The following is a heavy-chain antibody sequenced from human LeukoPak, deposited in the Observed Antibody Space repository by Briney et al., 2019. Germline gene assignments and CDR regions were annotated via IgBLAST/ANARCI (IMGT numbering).Heavy chain of an antibody. Sequence: PSETLSLTCTVSGYSINSGHYWGWIRQPPGKRLEWIGSIYYSGNTYYNPTLKSRITISVDTSKNQFSLNLTSVTAADAAVYHCARDLGYSGFDWAPWGQGTLVTVSS. J-gene: IGHJ5*02. D-gene: IGHD5-12*01. CDR2: IYYSGNT. CDR3: ARDLGYSGFDWAP. CDR1: GYSINSGHY. V-gene: IGHV4-38-2*02.